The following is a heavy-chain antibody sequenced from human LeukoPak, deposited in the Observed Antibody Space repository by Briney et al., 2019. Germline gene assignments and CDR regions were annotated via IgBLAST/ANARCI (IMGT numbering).Heavy chain of an antibody. CDR3: AKDSGYSYGHGLDY. CDR2: MLSDESNK. Sequence: GRSLRLSCAASGFTFSTYNMHWVRQAPGKGLEWVALMLSDESNKYHADSVNGRFTISRDNSKNALFLQMNSLRDEDTAVYYCAKDSGYSYGHGLDYWGQGTLVTVSS. J-gene: IGHJ4*02. V-gene: IGHV3-33*06. D-gene: IGHD5-18*01. CDR1: GFTFSTYN.